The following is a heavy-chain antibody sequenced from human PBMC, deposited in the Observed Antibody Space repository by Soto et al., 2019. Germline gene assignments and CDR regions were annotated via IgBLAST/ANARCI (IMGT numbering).Heavy chain of an antibody. CDR1: GFTFDDYA. D-gene: IGHD2-2*01. CDR2: ISWNSGSI. CDR3: ATLMSVVLVPAAIAYYYYGMDV. Sequence: EVQLVESGGGLVQPGRSLRLSCAASGFTFDDYAMHWVRQAPGKGLEWVSGISWNSGSIGYADSVKGRFTISRDNAKNSLYLQMNSLRAEDTALYYCATLMSVVLVPAAIAYYYYGMDVWGQGTTVTVSS. V-gene: IGHV3-9*01. J-gene: IGHJ6*02.